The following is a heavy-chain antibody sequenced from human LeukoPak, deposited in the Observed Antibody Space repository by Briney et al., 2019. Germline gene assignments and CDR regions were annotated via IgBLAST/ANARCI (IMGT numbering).Heavy chain of an antibody. Sequence: GGPLRLSCAASGFSFSAFGMHWVRQSPGKGLEWVAFIRYDETSKYYADSVKGRFTISRDNSKNTLSLQMNSLRPEDTAVYYCAKEGDIASAGPTDYMDVWGKGTTVTVSS. CDR1: GFSFSAFG. CDR3: AKEGDIASAGPTDYMDV. V-gene: IGHV3-30*02. CDR2: IRYDETSK. J-gene: IGHJ6*03. D-gene: IGHD6-13*01.